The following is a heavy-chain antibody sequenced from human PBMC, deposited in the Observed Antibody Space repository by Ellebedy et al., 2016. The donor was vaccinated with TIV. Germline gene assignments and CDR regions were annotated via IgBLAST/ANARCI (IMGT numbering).Heavy chain of an antibody. CDR3: AIDLWNEPPSPMEN. Sequence: GGSLRLXXAASGFTFSSYWMSWVRQAPGKGLEWVANIKQDGSEKYYVDPVKGRFTISRDNAKDSVYLQMNSLRAEDTAVYYCAIDLWNEPPSPMENWGQGTLVTVSS. CDR2: IKQDGSEK. D-gene: IGHD3-3*01. J-gene: IGHJ4*02. V-gene: IGHV3-7*03. CDR1: GFTFSSYW.